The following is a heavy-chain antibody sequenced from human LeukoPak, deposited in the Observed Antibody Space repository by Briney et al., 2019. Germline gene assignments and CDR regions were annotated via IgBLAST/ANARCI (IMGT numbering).Heavy chain of an antibody. CDR2: ISAYNGNT. Sequence: ASVKVSCKASGYTFTGYGISWVRQAPGQGLEWMGWISAYNGNTNYAQKLQGRVTMTTDTSTSTAYMELRSLRSDDTAVYYCAREGETSSSGSYFDYWGQGTLVTVSS. CDR1: GYTFTGYG. D-gene: IGHD1-26*01. CDR3: AREGETSSSGSYFDY. V-gene: IGHV1-18*01. J-gene: IGHJ4*02.